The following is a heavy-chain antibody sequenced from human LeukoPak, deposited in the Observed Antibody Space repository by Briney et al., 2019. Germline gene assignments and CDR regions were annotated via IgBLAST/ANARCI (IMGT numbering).Heavy chain of an antibody. CDR3: ARRAMVRGGTYFDY. V-gene: IGHV4-39*01. CDR2: IYYSGST. CDR1: GGSISSSSYY. D-gene: IGHD3-10*01. Sequence: SETLSPTCTVSGGSISSSSYYWGWIRQPPGEGLEWIGSIYYSGSTYYNPSLKSRVTISVDTSKNQFSLKLSSVTAADTAVYYCARRAMVRGGTYFDYWGQGTLVTVSS. J-gene: IGHJ4*02.